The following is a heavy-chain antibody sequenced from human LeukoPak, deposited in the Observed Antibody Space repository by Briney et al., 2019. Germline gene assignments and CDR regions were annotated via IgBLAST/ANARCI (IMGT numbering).Heavy chain of an antibody. V-gene: IGHV4-39*01. CDR3: ARTKYSSRPFDY. J-gene: IGHJ4*02. D-gene: IGHD6-13*01. Sequence: WVRQPPGKGLEWIGSIYYSGSTYYNPSLKSRVTISVDTSKNQFSLKLSSVTAADTAVYYCARTKYSSRPFDYWGQGTLVTVSS. CDR2: IYYSGST.